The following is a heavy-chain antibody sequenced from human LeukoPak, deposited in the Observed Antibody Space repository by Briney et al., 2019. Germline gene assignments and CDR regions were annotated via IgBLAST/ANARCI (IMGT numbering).Heavy chain of an antibody. V-gene: IGHV3-30*05. CDR3: ARDDSTMADY. CDR2: ISYDGSNK. CDR1: GFTSSSYG. J-gene: IGHJ4*02. Sequence: GGSLRLSCAASGFTSSSYGMHWVRQAPGKGLEWVAVISYDGSNKYYADSVKGRFTISRDNSKNTLYLQMNSLRAEGTAVYYCARDDSTMADYWGQGTLVTVSS. D-gene: IGHD4/OR15-4a*01.